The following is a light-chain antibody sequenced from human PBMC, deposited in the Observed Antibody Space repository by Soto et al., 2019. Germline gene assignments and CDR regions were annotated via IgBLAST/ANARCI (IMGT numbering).Light chain of an antibody. CDR2: VGTGGIVG. Sequence: QPVLTQPPSASASLGASVTLTCTLSSGYSNYKVDWYQQRPGKGPRFVMRVGTGGIVGSKGDGIPDRFSVLGSGLNRYLTIKNIQEEDESDYHCGADHGSGSNFVYFGGVTKLTVL. V-gene: IGLV9-49*01. CDR1: SGYSNYK. J-gene: IGLJ2*01. CDR3: GADHGSGSNFVY.